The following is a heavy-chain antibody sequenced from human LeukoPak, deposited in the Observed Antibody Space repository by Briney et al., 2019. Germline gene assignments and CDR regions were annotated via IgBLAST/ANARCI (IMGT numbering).Heavy chain of an antibody. CDR2: INHSGNT. D-gene: IGHD3-10*01. J-gene: IGHJ5*02. CDR1: GGSFSGYY. Sequence: SETLSLTCGVYGGSFSGYYWSWIRQPPGKGLEWIGEINHSGNTNYNPSLKSRVTISVDTSKNQFSLKLSSVTAADTAVYYCARDSGTTGEVKFDPWGQGTLVTVSS. V-gene: IGHV4-34*01. CDR3: ARDSGTTGEVKFDP.